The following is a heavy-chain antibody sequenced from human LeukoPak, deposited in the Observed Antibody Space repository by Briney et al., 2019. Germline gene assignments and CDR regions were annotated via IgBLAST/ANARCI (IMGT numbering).Heavy chain of an antibody. CDR1: GYTFTSYG. Sequence: VGPVKVSCKASGYTFTSYGISWVRQAPGQGLEWMGWISTYNGNTNYAQKLQGRVTMTTDTSTSTAYMELRSLRSDDTAVYYCARVDEDGFDYWGQGTLVTVSS. V-gene: IGHV1-18*01. J-gene: IGHJ4*02. CDR2: ISTYNGNT. CDR3: ARVDEDGFDY.